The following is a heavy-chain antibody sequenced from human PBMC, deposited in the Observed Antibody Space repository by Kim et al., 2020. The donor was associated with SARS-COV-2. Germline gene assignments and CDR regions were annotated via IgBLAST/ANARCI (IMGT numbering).Heavy chain of an antibody. J-gene: IGHJ4*02. CDR2: ISNDGTDI. Sequence: GGSLRLSCAASGFTFRYYWMHWVRQDPGKGLVWVSRISNDGTDIKYADSVKGRFTISRDNAKNTLYLQMNSLRTEDTALYYCARGQTHSVPTSFDYCGQGAPFTVS. V-gene: IGHV3-74*03. D-gene: IGHD2-8*01. CDR1: GFTFRYYW. CDR3: ARGQTHSVPTSFDY.